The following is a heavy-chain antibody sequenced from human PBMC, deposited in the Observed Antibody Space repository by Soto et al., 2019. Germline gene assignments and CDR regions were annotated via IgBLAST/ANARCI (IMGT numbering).Heavy chain of an antibody. J-gene: IGHJ5*02. CDR2: ISTRSNVI. Sequence: PGGSLRLSCAASGFTFSSYSMNWVRQAPGKGLEWVSFISTRSNVIHYADSVKGRFTISRDNARNSLDLQMNSLRTEDTAVYYCARAPRGDDNWFDPWGQGTLVTVSS. CDR3: ARAPRGDDNWFDP. D-gene: IGHD3-16*01. V-gene: IGHV3-48*01. CDR1: GFTFSSYS.